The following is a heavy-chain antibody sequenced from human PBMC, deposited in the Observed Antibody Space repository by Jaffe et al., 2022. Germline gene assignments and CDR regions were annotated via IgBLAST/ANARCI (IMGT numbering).Heavy chain of an antibody. CDR1: GFTFSSYS. V-gene: IGHV3-21*01. Sequence: EVQLVESGGGLVKPGGSLRLSCAASGFTFSSYSMNWVRQAPGKGLEWVSSISSSSSYIYYADSVKGRFTISRDNAKNSLYLQMNSLRAEDTAVYYCARDLSGLYYYYMDVWGKGTTVTVSS. D-gene: IGHD3-3*01. J-gene: IGHJ6*03. CDR2: ISSSSSYI. CDR3: ARDLSGLYYYYMDV.